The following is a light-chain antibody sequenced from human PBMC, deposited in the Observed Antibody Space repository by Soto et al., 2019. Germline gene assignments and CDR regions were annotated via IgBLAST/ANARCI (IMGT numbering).Light chain of an antibody. CDR1: SSDVGGYNY. CDR2: EVS. Sequence: QSALTQPASVSGSPGQSITISCTGTSSDVGGYNYVSWYQQHPGKAPKLMIYEVSNRPSGVSYRFSGSKSGNTASLTISALQAEDEADYYCSSYTSSSTSVFGGGTKLTVL. CDR3: SSYTSSSTSV. V-gene: IGLV2-14*01. J-gene: IGLJ2*01.